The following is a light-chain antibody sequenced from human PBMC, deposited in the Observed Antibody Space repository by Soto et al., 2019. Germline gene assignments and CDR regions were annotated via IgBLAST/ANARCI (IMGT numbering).Light chain of an antibody. CDR1: QAINSA. J-gene: IGKJ4*01. Sequence: IQLTQSPSSLSASVGDKVTISCRASQAINSALAWCQQRPGKAPMVLIYDASILESGVPSRFSGSGSGTDFTLTISSLQPEDFAVYYCQQRSNWPLTFGGGTKVEIK. CDR2: DAS. CDR3: QQRSNWPLT. V-gene: IGKV1D-13*01.